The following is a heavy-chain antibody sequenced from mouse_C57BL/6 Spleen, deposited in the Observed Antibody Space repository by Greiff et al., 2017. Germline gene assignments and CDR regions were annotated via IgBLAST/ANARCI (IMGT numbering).Heavy chain of an antibody. Sequence: LVESGPELVKPGASVKISCKASGYAFSSSWMNWVKQRPGKGLEWIGRIYPGDGDTNYNGKFKGKATLTADKSSSTAYMQLISLTSEDSAVYFCARFLYGSYAMDYWGQGTSVTVSS. CDR1: GYAFSSSW. CDR2: IYPGDGDT. V-gene: IGHV1-82*01. D-gene: IGHD1-1*02. CDR3: ARFLYGSYAMDY. J-gene: IGHJ4*01.